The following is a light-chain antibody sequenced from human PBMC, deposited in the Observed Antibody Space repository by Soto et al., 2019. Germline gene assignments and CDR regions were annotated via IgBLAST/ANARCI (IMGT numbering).Light chain of an antibody. CDR1: SSDVGGYNY. V-gene: IGLV2-8*01. CDR3: NSYAGSNNWV. CDR2: EVS. J-gene: IGLJ3*02. Sequence: QSALTQPPSASGSPGQSVTISCTGTSSDVGGYNYVSWYQQHPGKAPNLMIYEVSKRPSGVPDRFSGSKSGNTASLTVSGLQAEYEADYYCNSYAGSNNWVFGGGTKLTVL.